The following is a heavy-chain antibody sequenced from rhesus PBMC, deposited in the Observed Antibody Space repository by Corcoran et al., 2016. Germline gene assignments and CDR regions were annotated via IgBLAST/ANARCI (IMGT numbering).Heavy chain of an antibody. V-gene: IGHV4-127*01. CDR1: GYSISRGYG. J-gene: IGHJ4*01. CDR3: ARAIYGSLDY. Sequence: QVQLQESGPGLVKPSETLSLTCAVSGYSISRGYGWGWIRQPPGKGLEWIGQIYGGMVSTYANPSLKSRVTGSKDTSKNPFSLRLSSVTAADTAVYFCARAIYGSLDYWGQGVLVTVSA. D-gene: IGHD4-4*01. CDR2: IYGGMVST.